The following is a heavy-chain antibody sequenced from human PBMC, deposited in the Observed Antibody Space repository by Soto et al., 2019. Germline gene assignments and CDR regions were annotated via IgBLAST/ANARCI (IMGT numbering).Heavy chain of an antibody. D-gene: IGHD5-12*01. CDR2: VSASGSIT. V-gene: IGHV3-23*01. Sequence: EVQVLESGGGLVQPGGSLRLSCAASGFTFSSYDMSWVRQAPGKGLEWVSGVSASGSITSYADSAKGRFTISRDNAKNTVFLQLDGLRPDDTAIYSCARESMVAPRAFDYWGQGTLVTVSS. CDR1: GFTFSSYD. J-gene: IGHJ4*02. CDR3: ARESMVAPRAFDY.